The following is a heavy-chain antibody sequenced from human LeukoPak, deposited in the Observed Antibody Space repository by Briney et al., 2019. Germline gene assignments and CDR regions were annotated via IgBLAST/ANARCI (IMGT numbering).Heavy chain of an antibody. D-gene: IGHD1-7*01. J-gene: IGHJ4*02. CDR2: ISGSGGST. CDR3: AKDERNWNYNLASQTYD. Sequence: GGSLRLSCAASGFTFSGYAMSWVRQAPGKGLEWVSAISGSGGSTYYADSVKGRFTVSRDNSKNTLYLQMSSLRAEDTAVYYCAKDERNWNYNLASQTYDWGQGTLVTVSS. CDR1: GFTFSGYA. V-gene: IGHV3-23*01.